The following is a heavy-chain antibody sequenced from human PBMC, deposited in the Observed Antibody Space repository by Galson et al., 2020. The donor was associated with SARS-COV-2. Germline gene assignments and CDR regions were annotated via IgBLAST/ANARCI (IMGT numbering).Heavy chain of an antibody. CDR2: IGPGGTTT. Sequence: GGSLRLSCAASDFAFGTYTISWVRQAPGKGLEWVSAIGPGGTTTHYADSVKGRFTISRDNSKNMLYLQMNSLRAEDTAVYYCAKDRGYYSGIDAFDVWGQGTMVTVSS. J-gene: IGHJ3*01. D-gene: IGHD3-22*01. CDR3: AKDRGYYSGIDAFDV. V-gene: IGHV3-23*01. CDR1: DFAFGTYT.